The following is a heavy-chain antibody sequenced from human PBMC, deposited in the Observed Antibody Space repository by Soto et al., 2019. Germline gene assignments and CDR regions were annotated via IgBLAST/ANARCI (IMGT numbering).Heavy chain of an antibody. CDR3: ATLTKYDILTGFYPC. J-gene: IGHJ4*02. D-gene: IGHD3-9*01. CDR2: IKQDGSEK. Sequence: GGSLRLSCAASGFTFSSYWMSWVRQAPGKGLEWVANIKQDGSEKYYVDSVKGRFTISRDNSNNTLYFQMNSLRAEDTAVYYCATLTKYDILTGFYPCWGQGTLVTVSS. CDR1: GFTFSSYW. V-gene: IGHV3-7*02.